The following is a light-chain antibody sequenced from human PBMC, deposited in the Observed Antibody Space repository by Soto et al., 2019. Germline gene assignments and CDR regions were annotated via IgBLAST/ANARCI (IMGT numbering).Light chain of an antibody. CDR1: SSDVGGYNY. CDR2: DVS. Sequence: QSALTQPASVSGSPGQSITISCTGTSSDVGGYNYVSWYQQHPGKAPKLMIYDVSNRPSGVSNRFSGSKSGNTASLTISGLQAEDEPDYYCSSYTSSTWVFGGGTKLTVL. V-gene: IGLV2-14*01. CDR3: SSYTSSTWV. J-gene: IGLJ3*02.